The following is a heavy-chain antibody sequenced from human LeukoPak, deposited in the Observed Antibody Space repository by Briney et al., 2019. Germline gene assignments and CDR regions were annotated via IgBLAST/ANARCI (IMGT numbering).Heavy chain of an antibody. Sequence: GGSLRLSCAASGFTFDDYAMHWVRQAPGKGLEWVSGISWNSGSIGYADSVKGRFTISRDNANNSLYLQMNSLRAEDTALYYCAKDARRDHYDSSGYSYYFDYWGQGTLVTVS. CDR1: GFTFDDYA. CDR3: AKDARRDHYDSSGYSYYFDY. D-gene: IGHD3-22*01. J-gene: IGHJ4*02. CDR2: ISWNSGSI. V-gene: IGHV3-9*01.